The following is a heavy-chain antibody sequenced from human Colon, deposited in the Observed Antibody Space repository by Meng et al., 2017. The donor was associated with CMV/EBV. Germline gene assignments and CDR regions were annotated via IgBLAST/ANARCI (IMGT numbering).Heavy chain of an antibody. CDR2: IYDTGRT. J-gene: IGHJ5*02. CDR3: ARNRLECGGDCYFADS. Sequence: GESLKISCLASGFSVSRNYISWVRQGPGKGLEWVSVIYDTGRTYYADSVKGRFTVSRDESKNTVFLQMNNLRTEDTAVYYCARNRLECGGDCYFADSWGQGTQVTVSS. D-gene: IGHD2-21*02. V-gene: IGHV3-66*01. CDR1: GFSVSRNY.